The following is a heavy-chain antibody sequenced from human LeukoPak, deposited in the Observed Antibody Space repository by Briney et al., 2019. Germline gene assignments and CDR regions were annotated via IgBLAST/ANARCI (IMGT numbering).Heavy chain of an antibody. D-gene: IGHD6-19*01. CDR1: GGTVSSYA. Sequence: SVKVSCKGSGGTVSSYAISWVRQAPGQGLEWVGGRIPIFGTANYAQKFQSRVTITAGESTSTAYMELSSLSSEDTAVYYCASSKDSSGLSVGAFDIWGQGTMVTVSS. CDR2: RIPIFGTA. J-gene: IGHJ3*02. CDR3: ASSKDSSGLSVGAFDI. V-gene: IGHV1-69*01.